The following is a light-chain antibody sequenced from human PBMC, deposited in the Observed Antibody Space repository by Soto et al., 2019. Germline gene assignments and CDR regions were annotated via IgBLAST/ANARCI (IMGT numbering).Light chain of an antibody. CDR1: QGISNY. V-gene: IGKV1-27*01. CDR3: QNHDSAPIT. Sequence: EIQMTQSPSSLSASVGDRATVTCRASQGISNYLAWYQQKPGKLPKLLIYAASTLQSGVPSRFSGSGSGTDFTLTISSLQPEDVASYYCQNHDSAPITFGQGTRLEIK. J-gene: IGKJ5*01. CDR2: AAS.